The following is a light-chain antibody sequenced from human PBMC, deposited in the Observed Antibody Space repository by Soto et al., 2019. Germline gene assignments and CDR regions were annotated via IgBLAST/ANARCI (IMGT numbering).Light chain of an antibody. Sequence: QSVLTQPPSASGTPGQGVTISCSGSSSNIGSNTVNWYQQLPGTAPKLLIYSNNQRPSGVPDRFSGSKSGTSASLAISGLQAEDEADYYCAAWDDSLHGLVFGGGTKLTVL. J-gene: IGLJ3*02. V-gene: IGLV1-44*01. CDR1: SSNIGSNT. CDR3: AAWDDSLHGLV. CDR2: SNN.